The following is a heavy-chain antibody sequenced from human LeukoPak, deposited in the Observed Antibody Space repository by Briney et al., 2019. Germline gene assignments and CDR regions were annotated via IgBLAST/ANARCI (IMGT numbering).Heavy chain of an antibody. CDR2: IYYSGST. V-gene: IGHV4-39*01. Sequence: KPSETLSLTCTVSGGSISSSSYYWDWIRQPPGKGLEWIGSIYYSGSTYYNPSLKSRVTISVDTSKNQFSLKLSSVTAADTAVYYCARGGRGMATIGGFDYWGQGTLVTVSS. CDR3: ARGGRGMATIGGFDY. CDR1: GGSISSSSYY. D-gene: IGHD5-24*01. J-gene: IGHJ4*02.